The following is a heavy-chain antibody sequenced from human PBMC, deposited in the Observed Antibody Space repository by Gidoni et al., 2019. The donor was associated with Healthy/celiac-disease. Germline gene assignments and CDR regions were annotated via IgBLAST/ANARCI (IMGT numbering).Heavy chain of an antibody. J-gene: IGHJ4*02. CDR3: ATASVVVVAATGETGYFDY. Sequence: QVQLVQSGAEVKKPGAPVKVSCKVSGYTLTALSMHWVRQAPGKGLEWMGGFDPEDGETIYAQKFQGRVTMTEDTSTDTAYMELSSLRSEDTAVYYCATASVVVVAATGETGYFDYWGQGTLVTVSS. CDR1: GYTLTALS. V-gene: IGHV1-24*01. CDR2: FDPEDGET. D-gene: IGHD2-15*01.